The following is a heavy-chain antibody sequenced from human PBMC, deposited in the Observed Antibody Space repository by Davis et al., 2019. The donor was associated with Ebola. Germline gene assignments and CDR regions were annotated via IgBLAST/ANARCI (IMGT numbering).Heavy chain of an antibody. D-gene: IGHD2-21*02. CDR3: ARNLVTGLSFDALDF. CDR2: FYHGGST. V-gene: IGHV4-59*02. CDR1: GGSVTSHY. Sequence: SETLSFTCTVSGGSVTSHYWSWIRQPPGKGLEWMGYFYHGGSTIYNRSFKSRISISVDTSKNQFSLRLSAVTAADTAVYYCARNLVTGLSFDALDFWGQGTLFTVSS. J-gene: IGHJ3*01.